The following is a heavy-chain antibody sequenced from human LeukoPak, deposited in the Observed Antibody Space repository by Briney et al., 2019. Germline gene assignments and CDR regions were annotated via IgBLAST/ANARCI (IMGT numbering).Heavy chain of an antibody. CDR1: GYTFTSYG. CDR3: ARVGGIAVAGTLGPPHY. CDR2: ISAYNGNT. J-gene: IGHJ4*02. D-gene: IGHD6-19*01. V-gene: IGHV1-18*01. Sequence: GASVKVSCTASGYTFTSYGISWVRQAPGQGLEWMGWISAYNGNTNYAQKLQGRVTMTTDTSTSTAYMELRSLRSDDTAVYYCARVGGIAVAGTLGPPHYWGQGTLVTVSS.